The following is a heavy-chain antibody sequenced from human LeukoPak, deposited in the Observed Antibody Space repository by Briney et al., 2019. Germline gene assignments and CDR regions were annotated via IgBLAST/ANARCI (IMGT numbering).Heavy chain of an antibody. CDR2: VNPNSGGT. Sequence: GASVKVSCKASGYTFTCYYIHWVRQAPGQGLEWMGRVNPNSGGTNYAQKFQGRVTMTRDTSISTVYMELSRLRSDDTALYYCARDRRYSSSSGVDYWGQGTLVTVSS. D-gene: IGHD6-6*01. V-gene: IGHV1-2*06. J-gene: IGHJ4*02. CDR3: ARDRRYSSSSGVDY. CDR1: GYTFTCYY.